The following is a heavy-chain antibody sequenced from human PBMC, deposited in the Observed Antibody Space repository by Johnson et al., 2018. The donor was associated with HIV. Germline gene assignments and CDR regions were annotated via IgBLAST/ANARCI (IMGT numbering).Heavy chain of an antibody. J-gene: IGHJ3*02. V-gene: IGHV3-23*04. Sequence: VQLVESGGGLVQPGGSLRLSCAASGFTFSSYAMSWVRQAPGNGLEWVSAISGSGGSTYYADSVKGRFTISRDNAKNSLYLQMHSLRAEDTAVYYCARACRDGYTCDAFDIWGQWTMVTVSS. CDR1: GFTFSSYA. D-gene: IGHD5-24*01. CDR3: ARACRDGYTCDAFDI. CDR2: ISGSGGST.